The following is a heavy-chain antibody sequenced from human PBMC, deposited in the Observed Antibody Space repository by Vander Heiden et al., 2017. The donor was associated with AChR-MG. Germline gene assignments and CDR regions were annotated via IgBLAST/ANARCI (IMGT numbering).Heavy chain of an antibody. CDR2: IIPIRGIA. CDR3: ARAESCIVATIADYYDGMDV. V-gene: IGHV1-69*04. CDR1: GGTFSRSA. D-gene: IGHD5-12*01. J-gene: IGHJ6*02. Sequence: QVQLVQSGAEVKKPGSSVKVSCTASGGTFSRSAISGVGQAPGQGLEWMGRIIPIRGIANYAQECQGRVTITADKSTSTAYMELSSLRSEDTAVYDCARAESCIVATIADYYDGMDVWGQGTTVTVSS.